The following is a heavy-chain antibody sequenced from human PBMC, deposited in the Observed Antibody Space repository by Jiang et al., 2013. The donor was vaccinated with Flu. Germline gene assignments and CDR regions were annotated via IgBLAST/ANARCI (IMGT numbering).Heavy chain of an antibody. D-gene: IGHD6-19*01. J-gene: IGHJ6*02. Sequence: LLKPSETLSLTCAVYGGSFSGYYWSWIRQPPGKGLEWIGEINHSGSTNYNPSLKSRVTISVDTSKNQFSLKLSSVTAADTAVYYCARERVFAEWLAPAKIQYYYYGMDVWGQGTTVTVSS. CDR2: INHSGST. CDR3: ARERVFAEWLAPAKIQYYYYGMDV. CDR1: GGSFSGYY. V-gene: IGHV4-34*01.